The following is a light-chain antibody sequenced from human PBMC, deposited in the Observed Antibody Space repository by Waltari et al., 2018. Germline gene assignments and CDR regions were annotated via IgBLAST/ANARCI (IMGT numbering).Light chain of an antibody. J-gene: IGLJ2*01. Sequence: QSALTQPASVSGSPGQSITISCTGTSSDSDVESYNLVSWYQQHPGKAPKLMIYEVNKRSSGVFNRCSGCKSDNTASLTISGLQAEDEADYYCCSCAGSTTVLFGGGTKLTVL. V-gene: IGLV2-23*02. CDR1: SSDSDVESYNL. CDR3: CSCAGSTTVL. CDR2: EVN.